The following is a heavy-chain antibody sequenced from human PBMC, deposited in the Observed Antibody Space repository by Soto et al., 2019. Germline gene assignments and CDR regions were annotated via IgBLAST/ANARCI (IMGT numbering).Heavy chain of an antibody. CDR1: GFTVSSFY. Sequence: GGSLRLSCAASGFTVSSFYMTWVRQAPGKGLQWVAVISSGGSTYYADSVKGRFTISRDNSKNTLYLEMNSLRAEDTAVYYCARGRGGIAVGRSIWGQGTMVTVSS. CDR2: ISSGGST. D-gene: IGHD6-19*01. J-gene: IGHJ3*02. V-gene: IGHV3-66*01. CDR3: ARGRGGIAVGRSI.